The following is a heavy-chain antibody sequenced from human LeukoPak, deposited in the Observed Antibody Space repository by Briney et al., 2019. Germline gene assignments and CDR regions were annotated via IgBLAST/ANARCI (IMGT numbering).Heavy chain of an antibody. D-gene: IGHD6-13*01. J-gene: IGHJ4*02. CDR1: GYTFTSYG. V-gene: IGHV1-18*01. CDR2: ISGYNGNT. CDR3: ARDNSSSCREN. Sequence: GESLKISCKTSGYTFTSYGVSWVRQAPGQGLEWMGWISGYNGNTNYAQKYRGRVTMTIDTSTSTVYMELRSLRSDDTAVYCCARDNSSSCRENWGQGTLVTVSS.